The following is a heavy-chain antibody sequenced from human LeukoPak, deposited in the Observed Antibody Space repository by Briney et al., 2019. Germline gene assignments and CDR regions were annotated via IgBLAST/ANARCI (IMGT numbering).Heavy chain of an antibody. D-gene: IGHD5-24*01. V-gene: IGHV4-34*01. CDR2: INHSGST. CDR1: GGSFSGYY. CDR3: ARGVRRWLQLGFDY. Sequence: SETLSLTCAVYGGSFSGYYWSWIRQPPGKGLEWIGEINHSGSTNYNPSLKSRVTISVDTPKNQFSLKLSSVTAADTAVYYCARGVRRWLQLGFDYWGQGTLVTVSS. J-gene: IGHJ4*02.